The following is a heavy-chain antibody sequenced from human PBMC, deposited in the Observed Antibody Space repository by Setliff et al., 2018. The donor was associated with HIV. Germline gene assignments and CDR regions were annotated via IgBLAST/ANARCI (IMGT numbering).Heavy chain of an antibody. CDR2: IDTNTGNP. CDR3: ARLSPYGDYLLFQY. J-gene: IGHJ4*02. V-gene: IGHV7-4-1*02. D-gene: IGHD4-17*01. CDR1: GYTFTNYA. Sequence: ASVKVSCKASGYTFTNYAMKWLRQAPGQGLEWMGWIDTNTGNPTYAQGFTGRFVFSLDTSVSTAFLQISTLKAEDTAVYYCARLSPYGDYLLFQYWGQGTQVTVSS.